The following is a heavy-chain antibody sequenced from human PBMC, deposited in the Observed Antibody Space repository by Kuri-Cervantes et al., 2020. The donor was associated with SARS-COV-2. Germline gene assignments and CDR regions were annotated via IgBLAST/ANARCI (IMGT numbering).Heavy chain of an antibody. V-gene: IGHV1-69*04. CDR1: GSTFSSYA. Sequence: SVKVSCKASGSTFSSYAISWVRQAPGQGLEWMGRIIPILGIANYAQKFQGRVTITADKSTSTAYMELSSLRSEDTAVYYCAADPKIGPFYYYYGMDVWGQGATVTVSS. CDR3: AADPKIGPFYYYYGMDV. J-gene: IGHJ6*02. D-gene: IGHD3-22*01. CDR2: IIPILGIA.